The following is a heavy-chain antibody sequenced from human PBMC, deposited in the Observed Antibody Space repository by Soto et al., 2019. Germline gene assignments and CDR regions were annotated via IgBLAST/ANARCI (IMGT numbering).Heavy chain of an antibody. D-gene: IGHD3-16*01. CDR1: GFSFHGYW. J-gene: IGHJ3*02. CDR2: INHDGTEK. V-gene: IGHV3-7*03. CDR3: ARIRGPFDM. Sequence: EVQLVESGGGLVQPEGSLRLSCTASGFSFHGYWMSWIRQAPGKGLQWVANINHDGTEKYYVDSVKGRFTISRDNARNSVFLQMNSLRAEDTAVHYCARIRGPFDMWGQGTMVTVSS.